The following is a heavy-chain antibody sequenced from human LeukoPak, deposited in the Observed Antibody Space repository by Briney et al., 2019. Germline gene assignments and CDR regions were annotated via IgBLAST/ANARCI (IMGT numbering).Heavy chain of an antibody. CDR3: ASPGLRYVDGGDFDY. Sequence: GGSLRLSCAASGFTFSSYAMPWVRQAPGKGLEWVAVISYDGSNKYYADSVKDRFTISRDNSKNTLYLQMNSLRAEDTAVYYCASPGLRYVDGGDFDYWGQGTLVTVSS. V-gene: IGHV3-30*04. J-gene: IGHJ4*02. CDR1: GFTFSSYA. D-gene: IGHD3-9*01. CDR2: ISYDGSNK.